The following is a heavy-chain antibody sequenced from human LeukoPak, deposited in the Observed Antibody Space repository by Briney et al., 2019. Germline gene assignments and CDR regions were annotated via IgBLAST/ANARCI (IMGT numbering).Heavy chain of an antibody. CDR1: GFTFSSYA. Sequence: PGGSLRLSCAASGFTFSSYAMSWVRQAPGKGLEWVSAISGSGGSTYYADSVKGRFTISRDNSKNTLYLQMNSLRAEDTAVYYCASLPGDYDFWSGYNDAFDIWGQGTMVTVSS. CDR3: ASLPGDYDFWSGYNDAFDI. J-gene: IGHJ3*02. D-gene: IGHD3-3*01. CDR2: ISGSGGST. V-gene: IGHV3-23*01.